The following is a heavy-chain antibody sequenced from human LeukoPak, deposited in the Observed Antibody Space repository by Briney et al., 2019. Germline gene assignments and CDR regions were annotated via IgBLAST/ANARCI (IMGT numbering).Heavy chain of an antibody. J-gene: IGHJ4*02. CDR2: IYSGGST. CDR3: ARGLGYCTSTTCLLPFDY. CDR1: GFTVITYY. D-gene: IGHD2-2*01. Sequence: GGSLSLSCAASGFTVITYYMTWVRQAPGKGLECVSVIYSGGSTYYADSVKGRFTVSRDNSKNTLYLQMNSLRAEDTAMYYCARGLGYCTSTTCLLPFDYWGRGTLVTVSS. V-gene: IGHV3-53*01.